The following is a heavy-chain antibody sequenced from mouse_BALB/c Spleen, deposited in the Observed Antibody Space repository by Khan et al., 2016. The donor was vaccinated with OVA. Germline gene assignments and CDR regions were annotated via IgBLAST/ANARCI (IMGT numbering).Heavy chain of an antibody. D-gene: IGHD2-4*01. CDR1: GYSFTSYW. J-gene: IGHJ2*01. CDR3: TRSYDSFYFDY. CDR2: IYPGISDT. V-gene: IGHV1-5*01. Sequence: EVQLQQSGTVLARPGASVKMSCKASGYSFTSYWMHWVKQRPGQGLEWIGAIYPGISDTRYNQKFKVKAKLTAVTSANTAYMELSSLPDEDSAVYFCTRSYDSFYFDYWGQGTTLPVSS.